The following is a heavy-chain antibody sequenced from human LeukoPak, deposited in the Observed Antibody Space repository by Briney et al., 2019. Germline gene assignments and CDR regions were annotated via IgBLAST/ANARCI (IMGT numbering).Heavy chain of an antibody. CDR3: ARSSSGPPTYDAFDI. D-gene: IGHD6-19*01. CDR2: ISSSSSYI. J-gene: IGHJ3*02. CDR1: GFTLSSYS. V-gene: IGHV3-21*01. Sequence: GGSLGLSCAASGFTLSSYSMNWVRQAPGKGLEWVSSISSSSSYIYYADSVKGRFTISRDNAKNSLYLQMNSLRAEDTAVYYCARSSSGPPTYDAFDIWGQGTMVTVSS.